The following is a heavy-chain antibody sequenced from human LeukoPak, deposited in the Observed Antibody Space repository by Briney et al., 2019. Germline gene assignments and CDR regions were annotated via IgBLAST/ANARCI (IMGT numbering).Heavy chain of an antibody. V-gene: IGHV4-59*01. CDR2: IYYSGST. CDR1: GGSISSYY. CDR3: ARSPYYDILTGYLGWFDP. D-gene: IGHD3-9*01. Sequence: SETLSLTCTVSGGSISSYYWSWIRQPPGKGLEWIGHIYYSGSTNYNPSLKSRVTISVDTSKNQFSLKLSSVTAADTAVYYCARSPYYDILTGYLGWFDPWGQGTLVTVSS. J-gene: IGHJ5*02.